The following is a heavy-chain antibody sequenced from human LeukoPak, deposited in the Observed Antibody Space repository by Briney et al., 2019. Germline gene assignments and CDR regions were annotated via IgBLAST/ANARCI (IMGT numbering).Heavy chain of an antibody. Sequence: PSETLSLTCAVYGGSFSGYYWSWIRQPPGKGLEWIGEINHSGSTNYNPSLKSRVTMSVDTSKNQFSLKLSSVTAADTAVYYCARFSATVPFNWFDPWGQGTLVTVSS. J-gene: IGHJ5*02. D-gene: IGHD4-11*01. CDR3: ARFSATVPFNWFDP. V-gene: IGHV4-34*01. CDR1: GGSFSGYY. CDR2: INHSGST.